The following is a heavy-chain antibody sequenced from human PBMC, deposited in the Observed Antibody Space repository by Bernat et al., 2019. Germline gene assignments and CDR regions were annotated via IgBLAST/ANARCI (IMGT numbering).Heavy chain of an antibody. CDR2: ISSSSSYI. D-gene: IGHD6-19*01. Sequence: EVQLVESGGGLVKPGGSLRLSCAASGFTFSSYSMNWVRQAPGKGLEWVSSISSSSSYINYADSVKGRFTISRDNAKNSLYLQMNSLRAEDTAVYYCARGSSGCDYWGQGTLVTVSS. J-gene: IGHJ4*02. CDR3: ARGSSGCDY. CDR1: GFTFSSYS. V-gene: IGHV3-21*01.